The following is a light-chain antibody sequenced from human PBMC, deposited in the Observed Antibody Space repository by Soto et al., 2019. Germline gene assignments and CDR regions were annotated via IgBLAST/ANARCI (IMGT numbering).Light chain of an antibody. Sequence: DIQMTQSPSSLSASVGDRVSITCRTSETISSNYLNWYQQKSGNAPRLLVYAASILQYGVPSRFTGGGSRTEFTLTITSLQPEDFAIYFCQQSFDTSYSFGQGTKLEI. J-gene: IGKJ2*03. CDR3: QQSFDTSYS. CDR1: ETISSNY. V-gene: IGKV1-39*01. CDR2: AAS.